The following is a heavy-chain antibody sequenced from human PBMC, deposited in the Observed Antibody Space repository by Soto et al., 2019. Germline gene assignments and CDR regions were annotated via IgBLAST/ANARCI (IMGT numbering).Heavy chain of an antibody. CDR1: GFTFGDFW. Sequence: EVQLVESGGALVQPGGSLRLSCTVSGFTFGDFWMTWVRQAPGKGLEWVANMNQDGSEKYYVVSVRGRFAISRDNAKNSLFLQMNSLSAEDTALYYCAIQRISYAMDAWGQGTTVTGSS. CDR3: AIQRISYAMDA. J-gene: IGHJ6*02. V-gene: IGHV3-7*05. D-gene: IGHD1-1*01. CDR2: MNQDGSEK.